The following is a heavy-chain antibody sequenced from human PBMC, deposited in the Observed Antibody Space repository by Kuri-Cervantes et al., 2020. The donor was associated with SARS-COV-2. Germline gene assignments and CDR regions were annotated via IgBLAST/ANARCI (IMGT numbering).Heavy chain of an antibody. J-gene: IGHJ5*02. D-gene: IGHD6-6*01. CDR3: ARARTIAAHPENWFDP. CDR1: GYTFTGYY. Sequence: ASVKVSCKASGYTFTGYYMHWVRQAPGQGLEWMGWINPNSGGTNYAQKFQGRVTMTRDTSISTAYMELSRLRSDDTAVYYCARARTIAAHPENWFDPWGQGTLVTVSS. CDR2: INPNSGGT. V-gene: IGHV1-2*02.